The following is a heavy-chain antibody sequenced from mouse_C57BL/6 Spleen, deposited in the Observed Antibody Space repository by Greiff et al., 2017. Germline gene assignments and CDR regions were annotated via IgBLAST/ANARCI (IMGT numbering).Heavy chain of an antibody. CDR1: GFTFSSYA. CDR3: ARETGSYYYAMDY. V-gene: IGHV5-4*01. Sequence: DVQLVESGGGLVKPGGSLKLSCAASGFTFSSYAMSWVRQTPEKRLEWVATISDGGSYTYYPDNVKGRFTISRDNAKNNLYLQMSHLKSEDTAMYYCARETGSYYYAMDYWGQGTSVTVSS. J-gene: IGHJ4*01. CDR2: ISDGGSYT. D-gene: IGHD4-1*01.